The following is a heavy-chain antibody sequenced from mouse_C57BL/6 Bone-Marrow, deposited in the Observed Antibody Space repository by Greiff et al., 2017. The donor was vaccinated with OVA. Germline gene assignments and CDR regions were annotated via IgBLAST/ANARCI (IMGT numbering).Heavy chain of an antibody. D-gene: IGHD2-2*01. J-gene: IGHJ3*01. CDR2: IWGGGST. CDR3: AIYYGYVFAY. Sequence: VHLVESGPGLVAPSQCLSITCTVSGFSLTSYGVDWVRQPPGKGLEWLGVIWGGGSTNYNSALMSRQGICKDKSKSQVFFKMNSLQTDDTAMYYCAIYYGYVFAYWGQGTLVTVSA. V-gene: IGHV2-9*01. CDR1: GFSLTSYG.